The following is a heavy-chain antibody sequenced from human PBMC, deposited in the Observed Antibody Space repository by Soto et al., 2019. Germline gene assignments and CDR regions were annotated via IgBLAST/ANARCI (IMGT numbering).Heavy chain of an antibody. J-gene: IGHJ6*02. CDR2: ISYDGSNK. CDR1: GFTFSSYG. Sequence: GSLRLSCAASGFTFSSYGMHWVRQAPGKGLEWVAVISYDGSNKYYADSVKGRFTISRDNSKNTLYLQMNSLRAEDTAVYYCAKDQDNWNGGYYGMDVWGQGTTVTVSS. CDR3: AKDQDNWNGGYYGMDV. D-gene: IGHD1-1*01. V-gene: IGHV3-30*18.